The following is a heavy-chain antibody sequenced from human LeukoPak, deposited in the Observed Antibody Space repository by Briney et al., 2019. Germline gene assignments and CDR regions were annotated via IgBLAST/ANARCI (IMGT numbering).Heavy chain of an antibody. Sequence: KASETLSLTCTVSGYSISSGYYWGWIRQPPGKGLEWIGSIYHSGSTYYNPSLKSRVTISVDTSKNQFSLKLTSVTAADTAVYYCARQNCTLTSCYDYYHYHMDVWGKGTAVTISS. CDR2: IYHSGST. J-gene: IGHJ6*03. CDR1: GYSISSGYY. V-gene: IGHV4-38-2*02. D-gene: IGHD2-2*01. CDR3: ARQNCTLTSCYDYYHYHMDV.